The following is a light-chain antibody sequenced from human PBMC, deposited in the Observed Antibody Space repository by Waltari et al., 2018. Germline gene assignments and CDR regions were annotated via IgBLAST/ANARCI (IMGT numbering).Light chain of an antibody. CDR1: RSDVGYYDY. V-gene: IGLV2-8*01. CDR3: SSYAGSNKVV. CDR2: EVS. Sequence: QSALTQPPSASGSPGQSVTISCTGTRSDVGYYDYISWYQQHPGKAPKLMIYEVSKRPSGVPDRFSGSKSANTASLTVSGLQAEDEADYYCSSYAGSNKVVFGGGTKLTVL. J-gene: IGLJ2*01.